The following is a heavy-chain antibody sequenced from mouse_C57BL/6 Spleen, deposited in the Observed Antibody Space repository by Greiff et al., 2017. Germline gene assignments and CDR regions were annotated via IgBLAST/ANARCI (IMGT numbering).Heavy chain of an antibody. CDR1: GFTFSDYG. CDR2: ISSGSSTI. J-gene: IGHJ2*01. Sequence: DVKLVESGGGLVKPGGSLKLSCAASGFTFSDYGMHWVRQAPEKGLEWVAYISSGSSTIYYADTVKGRFTISRDNAKNTLFLQMTSLRSEDTAMYYCARDDDGYYDYWGQGTTLTVSS. CDR3: ARDDDGYYDY. V-gene: IGHV5-17*01. D-gene: IGHD2-3*01.